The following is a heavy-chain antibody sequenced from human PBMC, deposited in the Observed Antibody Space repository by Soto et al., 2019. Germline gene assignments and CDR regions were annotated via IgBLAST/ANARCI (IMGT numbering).Heavy chain of an antibody. CDR3: ARATTVTTGGQWGYYYYGMDV. CDR1: GFTFSSYS. V-gene: IGHV3-48*02. CDR2: ISSSSSTI. D-gene: IGHD4-17*01. J-gene: IGHJ6*02. Sequence: GGSLRLSCAASGFTFSSYSMNWVRQAPGKGLEWVSYISSSSSTIYYADSVKGRFTISRDNAKNSLYLQMNSLRDEDTAVYYCARATTVTTGGQWGYYYYGMDVWGQGTTVTVSS.